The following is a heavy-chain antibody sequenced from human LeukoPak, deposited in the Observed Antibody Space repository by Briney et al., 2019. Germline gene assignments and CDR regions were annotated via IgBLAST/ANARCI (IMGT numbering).Heavy chain of an antibody. V-gene: IGHV4-61*05. CDR2: IYYSGST. Sequence: ASETLSLTCTVSGGSISSSSYYWGWIRQPPGKGLEWIGYIYYSGSTNYNPSLKSRVTISVDTSKNQFSLKLSSVTAADTAVYYCARHGYGASSYYYYGMDVWGQGTTVTVSS. CDR1: GGSISSSSYY. J-gene: IGHJ6*02. D-gene: IGHD4-17*01. CDR3: ARHGYGASSYYYYGMDV.